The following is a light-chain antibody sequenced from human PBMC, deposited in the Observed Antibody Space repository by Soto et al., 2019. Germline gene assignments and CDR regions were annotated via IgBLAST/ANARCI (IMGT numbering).Light chain of an antibody. V-gene: IGLV4-60*02. J-gene: IGLJ1*01. CDR1: SGHSSYI. CDR2: LEGSGSY. CDR3: ETWDSNTRV. Sequence: QPVLTRSSSASASLGSSVKLTCTLSSGHSSYIIAWHQQQPGKAPRYLMKLEGSGSYNKGSGVPDRFSGSSSGADRYLTISNLQFEDEADYYCETWDSNTRVFGTGTKLTVL.